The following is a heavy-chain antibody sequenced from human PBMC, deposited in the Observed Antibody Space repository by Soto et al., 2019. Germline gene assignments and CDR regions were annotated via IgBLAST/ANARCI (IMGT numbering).Heavy chain of an antibody. V-gene: IGHV3-23*01. CDR2: ISGSGGST. J-gene: IGHJ6*02. Sequence: EVQLLESGGGLVQPGGSLRLSCAASGFTFSSYAMSWVRQAPGKGLEWVSAISGSGGSTYYADSVKGRFTISRDNSKNTLSLQMNSLRAEDTAVYYCAKAGDTAMVNFYYGMDVWGQGTTVTVSS. CDR1: GFTFSSYA. CDR3: AKAGDTAMVNFYYGMDV. D-gene: IGHD5-18*01.